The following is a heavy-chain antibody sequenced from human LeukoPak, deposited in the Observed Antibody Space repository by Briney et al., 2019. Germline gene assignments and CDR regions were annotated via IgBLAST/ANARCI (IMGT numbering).Heavy chain of an antibody. CDR1: GGSISTGGYS. J-gene: IGHJ4*02. V-gene: IGHV4-30-4*07. Sequence: PSETLSLTCAVSGGSISTGGYSWSWIRQPPGKTLEWIGYIYDSGRAYYNPSLKSRVTISTDTSSNHFSLKLRSVTAADTAVYYCVRDIYDDNNWGQGTLVTVSS. CDR3: VRDIYDDNN. D-gene: IGHD3-16*01. CDR2: IYDSGRA.